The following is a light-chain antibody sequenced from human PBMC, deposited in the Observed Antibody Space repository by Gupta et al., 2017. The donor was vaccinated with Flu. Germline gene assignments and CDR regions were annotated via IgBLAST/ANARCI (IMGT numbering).Light chain of an antibody. CDR2: EVS. V-gene: IGLV2-14*01. J-gene: IGLJ1*01. CDR1: SSDIGAYNY. Sequence: QSALTQPASVSGSAGQSITISCTGTSSDIGAYNYVSWYQQHPGKAPQLMIYEVSTRPSGVSYRFSGYTSGSTASLAISGLQDEEEADYYCSSYRASNTPYVCGTGTKVTVL. CDR3: SSYRASNTPYV.